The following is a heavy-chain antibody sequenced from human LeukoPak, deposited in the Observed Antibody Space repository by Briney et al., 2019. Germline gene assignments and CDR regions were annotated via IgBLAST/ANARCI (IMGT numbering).Heavy chain of an antibody. D-gene: IGHD6-6*01. CDR3: ARALVMSSSSSCRGFGY. Sequence: GASVKVSCKASGYTFTGYYMHWVRQAPGQGLEWMGWINPNSGGTNYAQKFQGWVTMTTDTSISTAYMELSRLRSDDTAVYYCARALVMSSSSSCRGFGYWGQGTLVTVSS. CDR1: GYTFTGYY. CDR2: INPNSGGT. J-gene: IGHJ4*02. V-gene: IGHV1-2*04.